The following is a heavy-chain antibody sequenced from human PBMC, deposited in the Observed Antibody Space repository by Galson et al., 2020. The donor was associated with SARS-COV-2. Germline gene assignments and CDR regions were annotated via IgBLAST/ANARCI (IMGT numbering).Heavy chain of an antibody. D-gene: IGHD1-1*01. J-gene: IGHJ6*02. CDR1: GFTFSSYE. V-gene: IGHV3-48*03. Sequence: GGSLRLSCAASGFTFSSYEMNWVRQAPGKGLEWVSYISSSGSTIYYADSVKGRFTISRDNAKNSLYLQMNSLRAEDTAVYYCARGFPAVQLEWDYYGMDVWGQGTTVTVSS. CDR2: ISSSGSTI. CDR3: ARGFPAVQLEWDYYGMDV.